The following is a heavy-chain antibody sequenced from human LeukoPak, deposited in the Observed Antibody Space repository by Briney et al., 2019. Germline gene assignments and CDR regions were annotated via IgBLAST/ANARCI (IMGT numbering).Heavy chain of an antibody. CDR1: GFTVSSNY. Sequence: HPGGSLRLSCAASGFTVSSNYMSWVRQAPGKGLEWVSAISGSGGSTYYADSVKGRFTISRDNSKNTLYLQMNSLRAEDTAVYYCATAGSYGTFDYWGQGTLVTVSS. D-gene: IGHD3-10*01. V-gene: IGHV3-23*01. J-gene: IGHJ4*02. CDR3: ATAGSYGTFDY. CDR2: ISGSGGST.